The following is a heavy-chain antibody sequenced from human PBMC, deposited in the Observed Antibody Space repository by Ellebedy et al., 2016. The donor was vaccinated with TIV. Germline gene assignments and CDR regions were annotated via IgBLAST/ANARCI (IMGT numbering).Heavy chain of an antibody. CDR1: GGTFSSYA. D-gene: IGHD6-19*01. Sequence: AASVKVSCKASGGTFSSYAISWVRQAPGQGLEWMGRIIPILGIANYAQKFQGRVTITADKSTSTAYMELSSLRSEDTAVYYCARLKGSGWFSVDWYFDLWGRGTLVTVSS. CDR3: ARLKGSGWFSVDWYFDL. CDR2: IIPILGIA. J-gene: IGHJ2*01. V-gene: IGHV1-69*04.